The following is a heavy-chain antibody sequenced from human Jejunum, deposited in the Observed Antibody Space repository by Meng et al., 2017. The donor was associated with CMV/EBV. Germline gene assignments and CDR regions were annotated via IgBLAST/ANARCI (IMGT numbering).Heavy chain of an antibody. J-gene: IGHJ4*02. Sequence: VSGKASGYTFTDHYIHWVRQAPGQGLEWMGWIIPNGGGTNYARKFQGRVTMTRDTSISTAYMELSRVRSDDTAVYYCARDWNYDYWGQGTLVTVSS. CDR2: IIPNGGGT. CDR3: ARDWNYDY. D-gene: IGHD1-7*01. V-gene: IGHV1-2*02. CDR1: GYTFTDHY.